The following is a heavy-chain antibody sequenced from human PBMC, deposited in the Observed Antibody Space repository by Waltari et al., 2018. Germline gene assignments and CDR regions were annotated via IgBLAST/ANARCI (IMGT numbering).Heavy chain of an antibody. CDR1: GFTFSTYG. CDR3: ARTHSGSWGVFDY. CDR2: IRNDGSVK. D-gene: IGHD6-13*01. J-gene: IGHJ4*02. V-gene: IGHV3-30*02. Sequence: QVQLVESGGGVVQPGGSLRLSCAASGFTFSTYGMHWVRQAPGKGLEWVTFIRNDGSVKDYADSVTGRFTISRDNSKNTQYLQMNSLRVDDTAIYYCARTHSGSWGVFDYWGQGTLVTVSS.